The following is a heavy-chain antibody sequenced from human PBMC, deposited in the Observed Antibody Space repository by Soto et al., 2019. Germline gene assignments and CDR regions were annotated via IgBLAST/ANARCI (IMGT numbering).Heavy chain of an antibody. Sequence: ASVKVSCKASGYTFTSYDINWVRQATGQGLEWMGWMNPNSGNTGYAQKFQGRVTMTRNTSISTAYMELSSLRSEDTAVYYCARGEGGIVVYYYYMDVWGKGTTVTVSS. CDR1: GYTFTSYD. CDR2: MNPNSGNT. J-gene: IGHJ6*03. CDR3: ARGEGGIVVYYYYMDV. D-gene: IGHD2-21*01. V-gene: IGHV1-8*01.